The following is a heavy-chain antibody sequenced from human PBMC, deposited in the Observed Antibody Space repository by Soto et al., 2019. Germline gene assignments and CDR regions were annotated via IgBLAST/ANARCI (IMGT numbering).Heavy chain of an antibody. V-gene: IGHV4-4*07. D-gene: IGHD3-10*01. CDR1: GGSISSYY. CDR3: AREEGSGSSYYYFYGMDV. CDR2: IYTSGST. J-gene: IGHJ6*02. Sequence: SETLSLTCTVSGGSISSYYWSWIRQPAGKGLEWIGRIYTSGSTNYNPSLKSRVTMPVDTSKNRFSLKLSSVTAADTAVYYCAREEGSGSSYYYFYGMDVWGQGTTVTVSS.